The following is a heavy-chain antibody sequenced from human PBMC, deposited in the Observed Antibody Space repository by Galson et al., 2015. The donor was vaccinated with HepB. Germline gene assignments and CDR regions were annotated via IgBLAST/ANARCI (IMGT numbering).Heavy chain of an antibody. Sequence: SLRLSCAASGFTFSSYSMNWVRQAPGKGLEWVSSISSSSSYIYYADSVKGRFTISRDNAKNSLYLQMNSLRAEDTAVYYCARAGGDGYNEAPGTGPNDYWGQGTLVTVSS. V-gene: IGHV3-21*01. J-gene: IGHJ4*02. CDR2: ISSSSSYI. D-gene: IGHD5-24*01. CDR1: GFTFSSYS. CDR3: ARAGGDGYNEAPGTGPNDY.